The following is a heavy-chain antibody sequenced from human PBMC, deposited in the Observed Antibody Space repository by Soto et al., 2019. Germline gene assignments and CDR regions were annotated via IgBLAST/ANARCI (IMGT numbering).Heavy chain of an antibody. D-gene: IGHD1-26*01. CDR2: VYSGGTT. CDR1: GFTVSTYY. V-gene: IGHV3-66*01. Sequence: EVQLVESGGGLVQPGGSLRLSCAASGFTVSTYYMTWARQAPGQGLGWVSVVYSGGTTYYADSVRGRSTISRDNSKSTLFRQINSLRAEHTAVYYCDRGRSASSDFDSWGQGTLVTVSS. CDR3: DRGRSASSDFDS. J-gene: IGHJ4*02.